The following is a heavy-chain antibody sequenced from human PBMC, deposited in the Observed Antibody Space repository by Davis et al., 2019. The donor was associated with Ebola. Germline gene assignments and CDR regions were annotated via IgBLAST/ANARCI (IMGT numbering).Heavy chain of an antibody. Sequence: LRLSCTVSGGSISSGGYYWSWIRQHPGKGLEWIGYIYYSGSTYYNPSLKSRITISVDTSKNQFSLKLSSVTAADTAVYYCARNPGYSSSWPHGYGMDVWGKGTTVTVSS. D-gene: IGHD6-13*01. J-gene: IGHJ6*04. CDR2: IYYSGST. CDR3: ARNPGYSSSWPHGYGMDV. CDR1: GGSISSGGYY. V-gene: IGHV4-31*03.